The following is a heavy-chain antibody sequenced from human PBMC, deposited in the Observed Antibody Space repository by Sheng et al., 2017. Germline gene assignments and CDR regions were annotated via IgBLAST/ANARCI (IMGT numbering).Heavy chain of an antibody. Sequence: QVQLVESGGGVVQPGRSLRLSCAASGFTFSSCAMQWVRQAPGKGLEWVALISYDGSYKYYADSVTGRFTISRDNSKNTLYLQMDSLRVEDTAVYYCAKDTQIVVDPMGTDCWGQGTLVTVSS. CDR1: GFTFSSCA. CDR2: ISYDGSYK. CDR3: AKDTQIVVDPMGTDC. D-gene: IGHD3-22*01. J-gene: IGHJ4*02. V-gene: IGHV3-30*18.